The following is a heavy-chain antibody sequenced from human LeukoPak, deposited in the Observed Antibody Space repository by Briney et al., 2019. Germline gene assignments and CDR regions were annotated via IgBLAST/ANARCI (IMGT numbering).Heavy chain of an antibody. CDR2: ISTDGSST. D-gene: IGHD3-16*01. V-gene: IGHV3-74*01. CDR3: ARTRTLPIAGGFDT. J-gene: IGHJ5*02. CDR1: GFTFSSYW. Sequence: GGSLRLSCAASGFTFSSYWMHWVRQGPGKGLVWVSRISTDGSSTDYADSVKGRFTISRENAKNTLYLQMSSLRAEDTAVYYCARTRTLPIAGGFDTWGQGSLVTVSS.